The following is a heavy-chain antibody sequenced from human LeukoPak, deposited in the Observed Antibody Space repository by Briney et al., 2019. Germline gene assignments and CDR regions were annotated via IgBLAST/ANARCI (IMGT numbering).Heavy chain of an antibody. CDR3: AREMYCSGGSCYGDAFDI. Sequence: PGGSLRLSCAASGFTVSSKYMSWVRQAPGRGLEWVSVIYSGGSTYYADSVKGRFSISRDKSKNTLYLQMNSLRAEDTALYYCAREMYCSGGSCYGDAFDIWGQGTMVTVSS. CDR2: IYSGGST. J-gene: IGHJ3*02. CDR1: GFTVSSKY. D-gene: IGHD2-15*01. V-gene: IGHV3-66*01.